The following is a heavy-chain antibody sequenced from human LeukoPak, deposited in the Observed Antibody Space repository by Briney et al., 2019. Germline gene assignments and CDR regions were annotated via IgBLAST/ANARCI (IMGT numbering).Heavy chain of an antibody. Sequence: GGSLRLSCAASGFTFSSYSMNWVRQAPGKGLEWVSSISSSSSYIYYADSVKGRFTISRDNAKNSLYLQMNSLRAEDTAVYYCARDGGVYYYDSSFDYWGQGTLVTVSS. CDR3: ARDGGVYYYDSSFDY. D-gene: IGHD3-22*01. CDR1: GFTFSSYS. V-gene: IGHV3-21*01. J-gene: IGHJ4*02. CDR2: ISSSSSYI.